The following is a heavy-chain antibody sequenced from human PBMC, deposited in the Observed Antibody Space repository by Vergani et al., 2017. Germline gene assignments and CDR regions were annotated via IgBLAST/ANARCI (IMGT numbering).Heavy chain of an antibody. J-gene: IGHJ1*01. V-gene: IGHV3-9*01. CDR2: ISWNSGSI. CDR1: GFTFDDYA. D-gene: IGHD2-2*01. CDR3: AADCSSTSCYFYFQH. Sequence: EVQLVESGGGLVQPGRSLRLSCAASGFTFDDYAMHWVRQAPGQGLEWVSGISWNSGSIGYADSVKGRFTISRDNAKNSLYLQMNSLRAEDTALYYCAADCSSTSCYFYFQHWGQGTLVTVSS.